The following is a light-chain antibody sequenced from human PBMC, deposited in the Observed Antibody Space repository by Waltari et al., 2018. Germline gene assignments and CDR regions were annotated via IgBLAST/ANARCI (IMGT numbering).Light chain of an antibody. J-gene: IGLJ2*01. CDR3: ASYTSTRTVI. CDR2: DVT. V-gene: IGLV2-14*01. CDR1: TGDVGGFTY. Sequence: QSALTQPASLSGPPRRSIPLSCACPTGDVGGFTYFSWYQQLPGNAPKLMIYDVTRWPSGVSNRFSGSKSGNTASLTIFGLQAEDEADYYCASYTSTRTVIFGGGTRVTVL.